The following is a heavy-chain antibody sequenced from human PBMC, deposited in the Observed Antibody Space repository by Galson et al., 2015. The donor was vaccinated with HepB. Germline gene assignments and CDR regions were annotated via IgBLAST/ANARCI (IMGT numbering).Heavy chain of an antibody. CDR1: GFTFSSYA. CDR3: ARDSAQQFLQTPGKN. CDR2: ISYDGSNK. J-gene: IGHJ4*02. D-gene: IGHD1-1*01. V-gene: IGHV3-30*04. Sequence: SLRLSCAASGFTFSSYAMHWVRQAPGKGLEWVAVISYDGSNKYYADSVKGRFTISRDNSKNTLYLQMNSLRDEDTAVYYCARDSAQQFLQTPGKNWGQGTLVTVSS.